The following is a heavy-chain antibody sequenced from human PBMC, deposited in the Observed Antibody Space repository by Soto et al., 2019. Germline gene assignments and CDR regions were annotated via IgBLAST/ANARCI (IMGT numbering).Heavy chain of an antibody. CDR3: ARTGIVGATGAFDI. Sequence: QVQLQESGPGLVKPSETLSLTCTVSGGSVSSGSYYWSWIRQPPGKGLDWIGYILYRGSTNCNPSLTSPVTMSVHTSKNQFSLNLSSVTAADTAVYYCARTGIVGATGAFDIWGQGTMVTVSS. D-gene: IGHD1-26*01. V-gene: IGHV4-61*01. J-gene: IGHJ3*02. CDR2: ILYRGST. CDR1: GGSVSSGSYY.